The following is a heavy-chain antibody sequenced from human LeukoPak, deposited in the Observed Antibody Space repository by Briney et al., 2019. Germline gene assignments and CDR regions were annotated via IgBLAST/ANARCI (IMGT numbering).Heavy chain of an antibody. V-gene: IGHV4-59*08. J-gene: IGHJ4*02. D-gene: IGHD3-22*01. Sequence: MTSETLSLTCTVSGGSISGYYWSWIRQPPGKGLEWIGYLYSSGSTNYNPSLKSRVTISLGTSENQFSLKLSSVTAADTAVYYCARHYYDRSDSYSFDYWGQGTLVTVSS. CDR2: LYSSGST. CDR1: GGSISGYY. CDR3: ARHYYDRSDSYSFDY.